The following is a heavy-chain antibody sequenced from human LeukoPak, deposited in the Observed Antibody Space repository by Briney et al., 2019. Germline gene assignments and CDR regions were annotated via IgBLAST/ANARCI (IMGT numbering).Heavy chain of an antibody. CDR2: IYYSGST. V-gene: IGHV4-30-4*01. D-gene: IGHD6-19*01. CDR3: ARDRRFSGYFDY. Sequence: SETLSLTCTVSGGSISSGDYYWSWIRQPPGKGLEWIGFIYYSGSTYYNPSLKSRATISVDTSKNQFSLKLSSVTAADTAVYYCARDRRFSGYFDYWGQGTLVTVS. J-gene: IGHJ4*02. CDR1: GGSISSGDYY.